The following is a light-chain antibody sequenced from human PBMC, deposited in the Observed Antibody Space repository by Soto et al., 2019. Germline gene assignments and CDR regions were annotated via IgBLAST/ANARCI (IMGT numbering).Light chain of an antibody. J-gene: IGKJ1*01. CDR2: GAS. CDR3: QQYGVTPRT. V-gene: IGKV3-15*01. CDR1: QSVSSS. Sequence: EIQMTQSPATLSVSPGERATLSCRASQSVSSSLAWYQQKPGQAPKFLIYGASTRATGVPARFSGSGSGTEFTLTISSLQSEDFAVYYCQQYGVTPRTFGQGTKVDI.